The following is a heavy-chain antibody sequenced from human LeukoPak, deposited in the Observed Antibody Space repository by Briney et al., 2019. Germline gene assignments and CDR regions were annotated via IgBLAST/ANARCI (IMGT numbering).Heavy chain of an antibody. CDR2: LYTGGDT. CDR3: ARGPGSRGIFDY. V-gene: IGHV3-53*01. Sequence: PGGPLRLSCAASGFTFSSYAMSWVRQAPGKGLECVSFLYTGGDTYYADSVKGRFTISRDNSKNTLYLQMNGLRAEDTAVYYCARGPGSRGIFDYWGQGTLVTVSS. J-gene: IGHJ4*02. D-gene: IGHD3-10*01. CDR1: GFTFSSYA.